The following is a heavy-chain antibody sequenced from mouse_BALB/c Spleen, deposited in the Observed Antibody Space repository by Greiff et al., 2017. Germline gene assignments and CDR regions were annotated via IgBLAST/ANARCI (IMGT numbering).Heavy chain of an antibody. CDR2: ISDGGSYT. D-gene: IGHD1-1*02. CDR3: ARDRGGNAWFAY. Sequence: EVKVVESGGGLVQPGGSLKLSCAASGFTFSDYYMYWVRQTPEKRLEWVATISDGGSYTYYPDSVKGRFTISRDNAKNNLYLQMSSLKSEDTAMYYCARDRGGNAWFAYWGQGTLVTVSA. V-gene: IGHV5-4*02. CDR1: GFTFSDYY. J-gene: IGHJ3*01.